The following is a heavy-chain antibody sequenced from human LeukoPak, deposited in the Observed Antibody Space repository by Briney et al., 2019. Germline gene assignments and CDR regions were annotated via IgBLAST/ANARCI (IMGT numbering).Heavy chain of an antibody. CDR1: GFTFSSYS. J-gene: IGHJ3*02. V-gene: IGHV3-21*01. D-gene: IGHD1-26*01. CDR3: ASLLIVGATTPYAFDI. CDR2: ISSSSSYI. Sequence: GGSLRLSCVASGFTFSSYSMNWVRQAPGKGLEWVSSISSSSSYIYYADSVKGRFTISRDNAKNSLYLQMNSLRAEDTAVYYCASLLIVGATTPYAFDIWGQGTMVTVSS.